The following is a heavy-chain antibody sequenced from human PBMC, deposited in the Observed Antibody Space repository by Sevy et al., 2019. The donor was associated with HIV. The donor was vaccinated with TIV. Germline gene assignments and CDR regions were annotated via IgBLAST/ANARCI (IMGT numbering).Heavy chain of an antibody. CDR1: GFTFSSYS. CDR3: ARSVVIRLPRGGYFDY. V-gene: IGHV3-21*01. D-gene: IGHD2-21*01. J-gene: IGHJ4*02. CDR2: ISSSSSYI. Sequence: GGSLRLSCAASGFTFSSYSMSWVRQAPGKGLEWVSSISSSSSYIYYADSVKGRFTISRDNAKNSLYLQMNSLRAEDTAVYYCARSVVIRLPRGGYFDYWGQGTLVTVSS.